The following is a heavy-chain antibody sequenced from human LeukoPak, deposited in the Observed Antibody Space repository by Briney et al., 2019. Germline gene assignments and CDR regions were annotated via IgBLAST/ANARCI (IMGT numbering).Heavy chain of an antibody. CDR1: GFTFSSYG. V-gene: IGHV3-30*18. CDR3: AKDRKVKLSKYFDY. CDR2: ISYDGSNK. Sequence: GGSLRLSCAASGFTFSSYGMHWVRQAPGKGLEWVAVISYDGSNKYYADSVKGRLTISRDNSKNTLYLQMNSLRAEDTAVYYCAKDRKVKLSKYFDYWGQGTLVTVSS. D-gene: IGHD2/OR15-2a*01. J-gene: IGHJ4*02.